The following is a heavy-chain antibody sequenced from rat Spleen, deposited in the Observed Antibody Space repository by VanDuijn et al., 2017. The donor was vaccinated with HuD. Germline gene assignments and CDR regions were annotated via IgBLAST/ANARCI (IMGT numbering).Heavy chain of an antibody. J-gene: IGHJ3*01. CDR1: GFTFSDYN. D-gene: IGHD1-7*01. CDR2: ITYDGSST. V-gene: IGHV5-7*01. CDR3: ARPSYGYPFAY. Sequence: EVQLVESGGGLVQPGRSLKLSCSASGFTFSDYNLAWVRQGPKKGLEWVASITYDGSSTYYRDSVKGRFTISRDNAKSTLYLQMDSLRSEDTATYYCARPSYGYPFAYWGQGTLVTVSS.